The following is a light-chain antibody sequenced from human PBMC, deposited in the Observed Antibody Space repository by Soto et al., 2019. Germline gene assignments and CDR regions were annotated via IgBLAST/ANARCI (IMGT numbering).Light chain of an antibody. CDR2: DNN. J-gene: IGLJ2*01. Sequence: QSVLTQPPSVSAAPGQTVTISCSGSSSNIGNNYLSWYQQLPGAAPKLLIYDNNERPSGIPDRFSGSKSGTSATLAITGLQTGDEADYYCGAWDSSLSAGVFGGGTKLTV. CDR1: SSNIGNNY. CDR3: GAWDSSLSAGV. V-gene: IGLV1-51*01.